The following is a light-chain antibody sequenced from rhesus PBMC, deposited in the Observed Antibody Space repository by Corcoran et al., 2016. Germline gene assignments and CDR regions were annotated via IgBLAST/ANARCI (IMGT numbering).Light chain of an antibody. CDR2: YAT. V-gene: IGKV1-25*01. Sequence: DIQMTQSPSSVSASVGDRVTITCRASQGISSYLAWYQQNPGKAPKLLIYYATTLQSGVPSRFSGSGSGTEFTLTISSLQPEDFATYYCQQYNSLPYSFGQGTKVEIK. CDR1: QGISSY. CDR3: QQYNSLPYS. J-gene: IGKJ2*01.